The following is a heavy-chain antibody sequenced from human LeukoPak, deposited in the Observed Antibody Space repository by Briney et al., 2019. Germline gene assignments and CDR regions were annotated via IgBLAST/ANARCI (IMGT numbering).Heavy chain of an antibody. CDR2: FYVGGAT. CDR1: GFSVTNNY. Sequence: GGSLRLSCAVSGFSVTNNYMSWVRQAPGKGLEWVSVFYVGGATYYAASVKGRFTISRDNSENTLYLQMKSLRAEDTAVYYCARGDGYNFFAYWGQGILVTVSS. D-gene: IGHD5-24*01. V-gene: IGHV3-53*01. CDR3: ARGDGYNFFAY. J-gene: IGHJ4*02.